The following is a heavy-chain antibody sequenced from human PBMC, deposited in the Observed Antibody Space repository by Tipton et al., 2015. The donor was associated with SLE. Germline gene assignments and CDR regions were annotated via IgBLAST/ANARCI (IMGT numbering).Heavy chain of an antibody. D-gene: IGHD5-12*01. Sequence: TLSLTCAVYGGSFSGYYWSWIRQPPGKGLEWIGEINHSGSTNYNPSLKSRVTISVDMSKKQVSLKLTSVTAADTAVYYCATSGYDSLSWFDPWGQGTPVTVSS. CDR3: ATSGYDSLSWFDP. V-gene: IGHV4-34*01. CDR2: INHSGST. CDR1: GGSFSGYY. J-gene: IGHJ5*02.